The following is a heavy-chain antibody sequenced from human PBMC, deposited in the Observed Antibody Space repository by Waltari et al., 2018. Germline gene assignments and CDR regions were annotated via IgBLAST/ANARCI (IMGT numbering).Heavy chain of an antibody. CDR2: ISGSGGST. CDR3: AKGRSYYYYYMDV. V-gene: IGHV3-23*04. J-gene: IGHJ6*03. Sequence: EVQLVESGGGLVQPGGSLRLSCAASGFTFSSYAMSWVRQAPGQGLEGVSAISGSGGSTYYADSVKGRFTISRDNSKNTLYLQMNSLRAEDTAVYYCAKGRSYYYYYMDVWGKGTTVTVSS. CDR1: GFTFSSYA. D-gene: IGHD3-16*01.